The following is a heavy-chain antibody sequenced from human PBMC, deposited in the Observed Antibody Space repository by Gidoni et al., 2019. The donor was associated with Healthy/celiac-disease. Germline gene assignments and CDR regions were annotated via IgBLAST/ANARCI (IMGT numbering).Heavy chain of an antibody. Sequence: EVQLVESGGGLVKPGGSLRLSCAASGFTFSSYSRHWVRQAPGKGLEWVSSISSSSSYIYYADSVKGRFTISRDNAKNSLYLQMNSLRAEDTAVYYCASAGYCGGDCYRHYYYGMDVWGQGTTVTVSS. V-gene: IGHV3-21*01. CDR2: ISSSSSYI. D-gene: IGHD2-21*02. CDR1: GFTFSSYS. CDR3: ASAGYCGGDCYRHYYYGMDV. J-gene: IGHJ6*02.